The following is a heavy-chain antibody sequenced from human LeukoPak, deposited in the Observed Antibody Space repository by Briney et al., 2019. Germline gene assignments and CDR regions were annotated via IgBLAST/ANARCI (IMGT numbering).Heavy chain of an antibody. CDR1: GFTFSSYS. CDR3: ARETRVVPTGYDY. D-gene: IGHD2-2*01. J-gene: IGHJ4*02. Sequence: PGGSLRLSCAASGFTFSSYSMNWVRQAPGKGLEWVSYISSSSSTIYYADSVKGRFTISRDNAKNSLYLQMNSLRAEDTAVYYCARETRVVPTGYDYWGQGTLVTVSS. V-gene: IGHV3-48*04. CDR2: ISSSSSTI.